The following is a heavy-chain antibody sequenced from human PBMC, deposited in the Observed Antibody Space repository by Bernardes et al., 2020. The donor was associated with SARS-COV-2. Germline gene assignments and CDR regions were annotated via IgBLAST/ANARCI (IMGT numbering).Heavy chain of an antibody. CDR1: GGSISSGGYS. V-gene: IGHV4-30-2*01. J-gene: IGHJ4*02. CDR3: ARGVGVGDFDY. D-gene: IGHD2-15*01. Sequence: LSLTCAVSGGSISSGGYSWSWIRQPPGKGLEWIGYIYHSGSTYYNPSLKSRVTISVDRSKNQFSLKLSSVTAADTAVYYCARGVGVGDFDYWGQGTLVTVSS. CDR2: IYHSGST.